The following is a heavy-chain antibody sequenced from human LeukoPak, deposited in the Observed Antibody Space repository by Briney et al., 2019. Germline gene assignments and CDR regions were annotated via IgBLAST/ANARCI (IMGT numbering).Heavy chain of an antibody. D-gene: IGHD2-2*01. Sequence: GGSLRLSCAASGFALTSYAMNWVRQAPGKGLEWVSSISSSSSYIYYADSVKGRFTITRDNAKNSLYLQMNSLRAEDTAVYYCARDRLWCSSTSCYRGFDPWGQGTLVTVSS. CDR3: ARDRLWCSSTSCYRGFDP. CDR1: GFALTSYA. V-gene: IGHV3-21*01. J-gene: IGHJ5*02. CDR2: ISSSSSYI.